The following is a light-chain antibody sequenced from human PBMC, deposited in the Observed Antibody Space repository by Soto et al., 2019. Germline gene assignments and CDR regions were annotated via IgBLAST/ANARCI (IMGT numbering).Light chain of an antibody. CDR2: DAS. CDR1: QGISSA. J-gene: IGKJ5*01. Sequence: AIQLTQSPSSLSASVGDRVTITCRASQGISSALAWYQQKPGKAPKLLIYDASSLESGVRSRFSGSGSGTDFTLTISSLQPEDFVTYYCQQYNSYQITFGQGTRLEIK. CDR3: QQYNSYQIT. V-gene: IGKV1-13*02.